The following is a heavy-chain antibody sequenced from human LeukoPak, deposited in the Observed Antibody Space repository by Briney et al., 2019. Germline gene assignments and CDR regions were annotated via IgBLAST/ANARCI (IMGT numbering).Heavy chain of an antibody. CDR3: ARQGVLRFLEWLSDFDY. CDR2: IYHSGST. J-gene: IGHJ4*02. Sequence: SETLSLTCAVSGYSISSGYCWGWIRQPPGKGLEWIGSIYHSGSTYYNPSLKSRVTISVDTSKNQFSLRLSSVTAADTAVYYCARQGVLRFLEWLSDFDYWGQGTLVTVSS. D-gene: IGHD3-3*01. V-gene: IGHV4-38-2*01. CDR1: GYSISSGYC.